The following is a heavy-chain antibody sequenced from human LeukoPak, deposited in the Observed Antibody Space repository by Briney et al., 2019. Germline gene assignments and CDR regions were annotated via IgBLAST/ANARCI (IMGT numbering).Heavy chain of an antibody. CDR1: GFTVSSSY. V-gene: IGHV3-53*01. D-gene: IGHD5-18*01. J-gene: IGHJ4*02. CDR2: IYSGGST. Sequence: PGGSLRLSCAASGFTVSSSYMSWVREAPGKGLEWVSLIYSGGSTYYAASVKGRFTTSRDNSKNTLYLQMNRLRPEDTAVYYCAKGYNYAYEYWGQGTLVTVSS. CDR3: AKGYNYAYEY.